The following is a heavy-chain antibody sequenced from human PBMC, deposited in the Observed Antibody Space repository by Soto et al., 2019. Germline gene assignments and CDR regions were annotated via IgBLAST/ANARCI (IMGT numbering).Heavy chain of an antibody. CDR3: ARHRMWLSLTSSYYYGMDV. CDR1: GGYISSSAYY. D-gene: IGHD6-19*01. CDR2: LSFSGTS. Sequence: EPLSLTCTVSGGYISSSAYYWVWVRKPPGKGLEWIGSLSFSGTSHYTPSLKSRVTISVDTSKNQCSLKLSSVTAADTAVYYCARHRMWLSLTSSYYYGMDVWGQGTTVTVSS. J-gene: IGHJ6*02. V-gene: IGHV4-39*01.